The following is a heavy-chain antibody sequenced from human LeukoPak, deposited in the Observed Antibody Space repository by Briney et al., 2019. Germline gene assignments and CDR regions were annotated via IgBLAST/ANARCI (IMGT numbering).Heavy chain of an antibody. Sequence: GGSLRLSCAASGFTFSSYWMHWVRQAPGKGLVWVSRINSDGSSTNYADSVKGRFTISRDNAKNTLHLQMNSLRAEDTAVYYCAKDLPGGLYYYDSSGYFDYWGQGTLVTVSS. D-gene: IGHD3-22*01. V-gene: IGHV3-74*01. CDR2: INSDGSST. J-gene: IGHJ4*02. CDR3: AKDLPGGLYYYDSSGYFDY. CDR1: GFTFSSYW.